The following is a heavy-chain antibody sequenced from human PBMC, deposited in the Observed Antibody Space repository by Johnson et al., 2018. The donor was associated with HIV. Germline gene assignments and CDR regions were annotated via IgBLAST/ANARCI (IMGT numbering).Heavy chain of an antibody. V-gene: IGHV3-7*01. J-gene: IGHJ3*02. Sequence: MMLVDSGGGLVQPGGSLRLSCAASGFTFTSYWMSWVRQAPGKGLEWVANIKQDGSEKYYADSVKGRFTISRDNSKNTLYLQMNSLRAEDTAVYYCASFAAASDAFDIWGQGTMVTV. CDR2: IKQDGSEK. CDR3: ASFAAASDAFDI. CDR1: GFTFTSYW. D-gene: IGHD6-13*01.